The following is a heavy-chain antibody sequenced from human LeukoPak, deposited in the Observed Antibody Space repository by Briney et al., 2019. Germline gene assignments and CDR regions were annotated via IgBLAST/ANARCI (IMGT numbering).Heavy chain of an antibody. Sequence: PGGSLRLSCAASGFTFSSYAVSWVRQAPGKGLEWVSYISSSSSTIYYADSVKGRFTISRDNAKNSLYLQMNSLRAEDTAVYYCARDYSPDSSGYPEINDYWGQGTLVTVSS. CDR1: GFTFSSYA. V-gene: IGHV3-48*01. CDR3: ARDYSPDSSGYPEINDY. CDR2: ISSSSSTI. J-gene: IGHJ4*02. D-gene: IGHD3-22*01.